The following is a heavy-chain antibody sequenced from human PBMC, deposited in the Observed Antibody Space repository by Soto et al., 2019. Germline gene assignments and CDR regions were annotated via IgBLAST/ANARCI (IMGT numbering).Heavy chain of an antibody. CDR1: GGSFISYS. J-gene: IGHJ6*03. CDR3: AKSLLFVDHAYMDG. D-gene: IGHD2-15*01. Sequence: QVQLVQSGAELKKPGSSVKVSCEASGGSFISYSFTWVRQAPGQGLEWMGRIIPIQNKANYALKFQSRVTITADKPTRTAYMELRSLRPEDTAVYYCAKSLLFVDHAYMDGWGKGTTVTVSS. CDR2: IIPIQNKA. V-gene: IGHV1-69*02.